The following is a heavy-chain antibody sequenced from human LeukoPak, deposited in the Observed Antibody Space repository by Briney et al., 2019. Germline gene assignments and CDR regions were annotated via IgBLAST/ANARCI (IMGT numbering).Heavy chain of an antibody. J-gene: IGHJ4*02. CDR1: GGNFRRLA. CDR3: VRGWAYSSGWYGTFGDY. CDR2: DIPIFGTA. V-gene: IGHV1-69*13. D-gene: IGHD6-19*01. Sequence: APAKVSCKASGGNFRRLAIRWVRQAPGQGPGWNGGDIPIFGTANYAQKFQGRVTITADESTSTAYMELSSLRSEDTAVYYCVRGWAYSSGWYGTFGDYWGQGTLVTVSS.